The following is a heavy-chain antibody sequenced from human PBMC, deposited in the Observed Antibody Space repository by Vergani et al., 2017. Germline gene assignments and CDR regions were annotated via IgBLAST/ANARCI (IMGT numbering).Heavy chain of an antibody. Sequence: QVQLVESGGGVVQPGRSLRLSCAASGFTFSSYGMHWVRQAPGKGLEWVAVIWYDGSNKYYADSVKGRFTISRDNSKNTLYLQMNSLRAEDTAVYYCARDGGSGSYPNYYYYYGMDVWGQGTTVTVSS. J-gene: IGHJ6*02. CDR2: IWYDGSNK. CDR1: GFTFSSYG. CDR3: ARDGGSGSYPNYYYYYGMDV. V-gene: IGHV3-33*01. D-gene: IGHD3-10*01.